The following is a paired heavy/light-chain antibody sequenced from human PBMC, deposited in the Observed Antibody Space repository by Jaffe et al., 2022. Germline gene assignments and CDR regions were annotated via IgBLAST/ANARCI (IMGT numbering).Light chain of an antibody. CDR2: EHN. Sequence: NFMLTQSHSVSESPGKTVTISCTRSSGSIASNYVQWYQQRPGSSPTTVIFEHNQRPSGVPDRFSGSIDTSSNSASLTISGLKTEDEADYYCQSYDRDNRAVFGGGTKLTVL. V-gene: IGLV6-57*01. CDR3: QSYDRDNRAV. J-gene: IGLJ3*02. CDR1: SGSIASNY.
Heavy chain of an antibody. V-gene: IGHV3-21*06. J-gene: IGHJ6*03. CDR1: GFTFSSYT. CDR3: ARDLIGYSYGSYYYMDV. D-gene: IGHD5-18*01. CDR2: ISGSSSYI. Sequence: EVQLVESGGGLVKPGGSLRLSCAASGFTFSSYTVNWVRQAPGKGLDWVSSISGSSSYIYYADSVKGRFTISRDNAKDSLYLQMDSLRAEDTAVYYCARDLIGYSYGSYYYMDVWGKGTTVTVSS.